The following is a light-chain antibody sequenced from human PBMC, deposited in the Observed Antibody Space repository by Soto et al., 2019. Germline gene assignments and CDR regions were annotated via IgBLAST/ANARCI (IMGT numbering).Light chain of an antibody. J-gene: IGKJ4*01. CDR1: QSVRSNY. CDR3: QQYASSPLT. V-gene: IGKV3-20*01. Sequence: EIVLTQSPGTLSLSSGERATLSCRASQSVRSNYLAWYQQKPGQAPRLLIYGASSRATGIPDRFGGSGSGTDFTLTISRLEPEDFAVYYGQQYASSPLTFGGGTKVELK. CDR2: GAS.